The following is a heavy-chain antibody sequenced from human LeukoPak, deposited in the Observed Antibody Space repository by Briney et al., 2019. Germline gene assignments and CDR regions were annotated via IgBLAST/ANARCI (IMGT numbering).Heavy chain of an antibody. CDR3: ARHPRGPEVGATKDY. Sequence: PSETLSLTCTVSGGSISSSSYYWGWIRQPPGKGLEWIGSIYYSGSTYYNPSLKSRVTISVDTSKNQFSLKLSSVTAADTAVYYCARHPRGPEVGATKDYWGQGTLVTVSS. CDR2: IYYSGST. D-gene: IGHD1-26*01. J-gene: IGHJ4*02. V-gene: IGHV4-39*01. CDR1: GGSISSSSYY.